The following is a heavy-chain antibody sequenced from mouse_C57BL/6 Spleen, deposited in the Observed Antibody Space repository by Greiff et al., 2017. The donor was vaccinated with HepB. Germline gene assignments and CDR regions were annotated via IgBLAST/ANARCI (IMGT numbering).Heavy chain of an antibody. J-gene: IGHJ2*01. V-gene: IGHV1-80*01. D-gene: IGHD2-4*01. CDR1: GYAFSSYW. CDR3: ARKEEGYDYDDGGYFDY. Sequence: VQLQQSGAELVKPGASVKISCKASGYAFSSYWMNWVKQRPGKGLEWIGQIYPGDGDTNYNGKFKGKATLTADKSSSTAYMQLSSLTSEDSAVYFCARKEEGYDYDDGGYFDYWGQGTTLTVSS. CDR2: IYPGDGDT.